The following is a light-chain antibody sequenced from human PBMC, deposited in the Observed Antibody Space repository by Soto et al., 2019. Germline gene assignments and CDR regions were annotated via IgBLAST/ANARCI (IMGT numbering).Light chain of an antibody. Sequence: DIQLTRSPSFLYASLGDRVTITCRASQGIGSYLALYQQKPGKAPRLLIYAASTLQSWAPSRFGGSVSDTEFTLTISSLQPEDFATYYCQQRNNYPLTFGGGTKVEIK. CDR3: QQRNNYPLT. J-gene: IGKJ4*01. V-gene: IGKV1-9*01. CDR2: AAS. CDR1: QGIGSY.